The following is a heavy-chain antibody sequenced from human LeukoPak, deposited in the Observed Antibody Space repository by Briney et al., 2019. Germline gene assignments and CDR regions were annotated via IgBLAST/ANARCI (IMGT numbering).Heavy chain of an antibody. J-gene: IGHJ4*02. D-gene: IGHD6-13*01. V-gene: IGHV4-39*02. CDR1: GGSISSSTYY. CDR3: AKGYSSSYYYFHY. Sequence: SETLSLTCTVSGGSISSSTYYWVWIRQPPGKGLEWIGSIYNSGSTHCNRSLRGRVTISLDMSKNHFSLSLSSVTAADSAVYYCAKGYSSSYYYFHYWGQGTLVTVSS. CDR2: IYNSGST.